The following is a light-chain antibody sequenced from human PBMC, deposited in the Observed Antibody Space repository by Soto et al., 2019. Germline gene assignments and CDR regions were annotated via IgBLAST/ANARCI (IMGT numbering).Light chain of an antibody. V-gene: IGKV3-15*01. J-gene: IGKJ1*01. CDR2: GAS. CDR3: HQYNDWPRT. CDR1: QSVSSN. Sequence: EIVMTQSPATLSVSPGERATLSCRASQSVSSNLAWYQQKPGQAPRLLIYGASTRATGIPARFSGSGSGTEFTLTISSLRSEDFAVYYCHQYNDWPRTFGQGTKVDI.